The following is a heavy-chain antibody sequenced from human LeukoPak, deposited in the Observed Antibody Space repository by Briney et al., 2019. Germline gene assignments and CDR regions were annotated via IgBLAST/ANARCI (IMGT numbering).Heavy chain of an antibody. CDR1: GFTFDNYG. CDR3: ARDLHTLDYDDSSGYSPDV. Sequence: GGSLRLSCAASGFTFDNYGMSWVRQAPGKGLEWVAGINWNGGSKGYADYVKDRFTSSRNNAKNSLYMKMNSLRAEDTALYNCARDLHTLDYDDSSGYSPDVWGKGTTVTVSS. V-gene: IGHV3-20*01. D-gene: IGHD3-22*01. CDR2: INWNGGSK. J-gene: IGHJ6*04.